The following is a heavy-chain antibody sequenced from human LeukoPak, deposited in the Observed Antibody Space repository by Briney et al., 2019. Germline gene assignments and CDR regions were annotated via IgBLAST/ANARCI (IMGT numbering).Heavy chain of an antibody. J-gene: IGHJ2*01. CDR2: IYYSGST. CDR3: ARSRRTGYSSGWYWYFDL. D-gene: IGHD6-19*01. CDR1: GGSISSYY. Sequence: PSETLSLTCTVSGGSISSYYWSWIRQPPGKGLEWIGYIYYSGSTNYNPSLKSRVTISVDTSKDQFSLKLSSVAAADTAVYYCARSRRTGYSSGWYWYFDLWGRGTLVTVSS. V-gene: IGHV4-59*08.